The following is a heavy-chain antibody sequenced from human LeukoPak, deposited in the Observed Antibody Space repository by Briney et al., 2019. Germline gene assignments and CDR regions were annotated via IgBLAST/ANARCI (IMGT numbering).Heavy chain of an antibody. D-gene: IGHD5-18*01. V-gene: IGHV4-59*01. J-gene: IGHJ6*03. CDR1: GGSISSYY. Sequence: SETLSLTCTVSGGSISSYYWNWIRQPTGKGLEWIGSISYSGSTKYNPSLESRVTISVDTSKNQISLKLSSVTAADTTVYYCARAPERWYSYGSYTYYYMDVWGKGTTVTVSS. CDR2: ISYSGST. CDR3: ARAPERWYSYGSYTYYYMDV.